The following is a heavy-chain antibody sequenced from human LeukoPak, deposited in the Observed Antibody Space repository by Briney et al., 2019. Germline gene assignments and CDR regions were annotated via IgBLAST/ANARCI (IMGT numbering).Heavy chain of an antibody. CDR3: AWSVSGATFDY. J-gene: IGHJ4*02. Sequence: GESLKISCKGSGYSFTTYWIAWVRQTPRKGLEWMGIIYPGDSDTRYSPSFQGQVTISADKSMRVAYLQWTSLKASDTAMYYCAWSVSGATFDYWGQGTLVTVSS. CDR2: IYPGDSDT. CDR1: GYSFTTYW. V-gene: IGHV5-51*01. D-gene: IGHD6-19*01.